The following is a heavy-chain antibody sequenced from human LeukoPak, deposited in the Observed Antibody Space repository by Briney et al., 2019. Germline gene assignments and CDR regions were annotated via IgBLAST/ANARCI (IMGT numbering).Heavy chain of an antibody. Sequence: GGSLRLSCAAPGFTFSSYWMHWVRQAPGKGLVWVSRINSDGSSTSYADSVKGRFTISRDNAKNTLYLQMNSLRAEDTAVYYCARRTVVGTLDYWGQGTLVTVSS. CDR1: GFTFSSYW. J-gene: IGHJ4*02. D-gene: IGHD6-13*01. V-gene: IGHV3-74*01. CDR2: INSDGSST. CDR3: ARRTVVGTLDY.